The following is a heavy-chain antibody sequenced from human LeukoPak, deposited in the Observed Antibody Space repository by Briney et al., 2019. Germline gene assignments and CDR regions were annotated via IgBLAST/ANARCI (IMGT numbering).Heavy chain of an antibody. J-gene: IGHJ4*02. V-gene: IGHV3-30-3*01. CDR3: GNYAVIDY. CDR1: GFTFSSYA. CDR2: ISYDGSNK. Sequence: GGSLRLSCAASGFTFSSYAMHWVRQAPGKGLEWVAVISYDGSNKYYADSVKGRFTISRDNSKNTLYLQINSLRAEDTAVYCCGNYAVIDYWGQGTLVTVSS. D-gene: IGHD2-2*01.